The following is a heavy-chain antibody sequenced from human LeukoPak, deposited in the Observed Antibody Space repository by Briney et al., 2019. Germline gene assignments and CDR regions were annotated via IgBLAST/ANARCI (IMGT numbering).Heavy chain of an antibody. J-gene: IGHJ4*02. CDR1: GSTFSNYA. D-gene: IGHD2-15*01. CDR2: IRGNGVTT. V-gene: IGHV3-23*01. Sequence: PGGSLRLSCAASGSTFSNYAMSWVRQAPGKGLEWVSAIRGNGVTTYDADSVKGRFTVSRDNSKSTLFLQMNSLRAEDTAVYYCAKGSPQVAYWGQGTLVTVSS. CDR3: AKGSPQVAY.